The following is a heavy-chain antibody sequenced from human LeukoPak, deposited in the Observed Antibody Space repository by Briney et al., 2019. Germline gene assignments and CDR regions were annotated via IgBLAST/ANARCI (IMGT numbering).Heavy chain of an antibody. D-gene: IGHD3-22*01. V-gene: IGHV4-59*01. Sequence: SETLSLTCTVSGGSISFYYWSWIRQPPGKGLEWIGYIYYSGSTTYNPPLKSRVTISVDASKTQFSLKLSSVTAADTAMYYCVRSYDTSGYFHAFDIWGQGTEVTVSS. CDR2: IYYSGST. J-gene: IGHJ3*02. CDR1: GGSISFYY. CDR3: VRSYDTSGYFHAFDI.